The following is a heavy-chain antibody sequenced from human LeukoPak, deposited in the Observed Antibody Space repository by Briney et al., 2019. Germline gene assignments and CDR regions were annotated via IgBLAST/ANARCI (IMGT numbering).Heavy chain of an antibody. Sequence: KPSETLSLTCTVSGGSISSYYWSWIRQPAGKGLEWIGRIYTSGSTNYNPSLKSRVTMSVDMSKNQFSLKLSSVTAADTAVYYCARETVVAAIVTYYYYYYMDVWGKGTTVTVSS. V-gene: IGHV4-4*07. D-gene: IGHD2-15*01. J-gene: IGHJ6*03. CDR2: IYTSGST. CDR3: ARETVVAAIVTYYYYYYMDV. CDR1: GGSISSYY.